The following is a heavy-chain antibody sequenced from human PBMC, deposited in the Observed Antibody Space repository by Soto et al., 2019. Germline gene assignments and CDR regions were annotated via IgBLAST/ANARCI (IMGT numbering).Heavy chain of an antibody. CDR2: ISAYNGNT. D-gene: IGHD3-10*01. V-gene: IGHV1-18*01. J-gene: IGHJ4*02. Sequence: ASVKVSCKASGYTFTSYGISWVRQAPGQGLEWMGWISAYNGNTNYAQKLQGRVTMTTDTSTSTAYMELMSLRSDDTAVYYCARNPRWFGESTFDYWGQGTLVTVSS. CDR1: GYTFTSYG. CDR3: ARNPRWFGESTFDY.